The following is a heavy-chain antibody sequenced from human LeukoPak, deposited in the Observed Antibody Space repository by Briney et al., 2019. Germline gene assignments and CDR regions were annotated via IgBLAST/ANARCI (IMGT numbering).Heavy chain of an antibody. CDR3: VRQDSSSSSDY. CDR1: GGSISSGSCY. CDR2: IYTSGST. D-gene: IGHD6-6*01. J-gene: IGHJ4*02. Sequence: SETLSLTCTVSGGSISSGSCYWSWIRQPAGKGLEWIGRIYTSGSTNYNPSLKSRVTMSVDTSKNQFSLKLSSVTAADTAVYYCVRQDSSSSSDYWGQGTLVTVSS. V-gene: IGHV4-61*02.